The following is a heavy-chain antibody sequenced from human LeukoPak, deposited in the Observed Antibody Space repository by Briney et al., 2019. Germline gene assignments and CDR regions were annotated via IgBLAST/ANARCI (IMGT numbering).Heavy chain of an antibody. V-gene: IGHV3-7*01. J-gene: IGHJ4*02. CDR1: GFTFTNYW. CDR3: ARLREIPVFGVVTKSTSYFDY. D-gene: IGHD3-3*01. Sequence: GGSLRLSCAASGFTFTNYWMSWVRQAPGEGLELVANIKQDRSEKYYVDSVKGRFTISRDNAKNSLYLQMNSLRAEDTAVYYCARLREIPVFGVVTKSTSYFDYWGQGTLVTVSS. CDR2: IKQDRSEK.